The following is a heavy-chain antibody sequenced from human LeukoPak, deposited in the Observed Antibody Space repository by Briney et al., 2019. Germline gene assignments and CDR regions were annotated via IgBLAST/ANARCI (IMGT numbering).Heavy chain of an antibody. CDR3: ARGIGSQLRSGWFDP. V-gene: IGHV3-66*01. CDR2: IYSGGNT. J-gene: IGHJ5*02. Sequence: GGSLRLSCAASGFTLSDHYMHWVRQAPGKGLEWVSVIYSGGNTYYADSVEGRFTISRDNSKNTLYLQMNSLRAEDTAVYYCARGIGSQLRSGWFDPWGQGTLVTVSS. D-gene: IGHD3-3*01. CDR1: GFTLSDHY.